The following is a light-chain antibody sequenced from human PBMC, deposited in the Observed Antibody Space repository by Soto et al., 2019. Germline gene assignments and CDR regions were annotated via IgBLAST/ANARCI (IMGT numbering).Light chain of an antibody. CDR1: QSISSY. CDR3: QQSYNTPWT. CDR2: AAS. J-gene: IGKJ1*01. V-gene: IGKV1-39*01. Sequence: DIQMTQSPSSLSASVGDRVTITCRASQSISSYLNWYQQKPGKAPNLLIYAASTLQSGVPSRFSGSGSGTDFTLTISSLEPEDFATFSCQQSYNTPWTFGRGTKVEIK.